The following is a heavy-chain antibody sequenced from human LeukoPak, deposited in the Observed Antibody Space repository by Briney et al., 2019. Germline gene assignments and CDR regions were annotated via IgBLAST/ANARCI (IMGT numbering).Heavy chain of an antibody. D-gene: IGHD2-2*01. CDR3: ARTLLPAIRGAFDI. CDR2: IYHSGST. Sequence: SETLSLTCTVSGYSISSGYYWGWIRQPPGKGLEWFGTIYHSGSTYYNPSLKSRVTISIDTSKYQFSLKLISVTAADTAVYYCARTLLPAIRGAFDIWGQGTMVTVSS. J-gene: IGHJ3*02. V-gene: IGHV4-38-2*02. CDR1: GYSISSGYY.